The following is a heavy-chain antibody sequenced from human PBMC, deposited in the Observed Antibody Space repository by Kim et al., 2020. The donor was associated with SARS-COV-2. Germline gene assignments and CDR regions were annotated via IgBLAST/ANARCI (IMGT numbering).Heavy chain of an antibody. D-gene: IGHD6-13*01. CDR3: ARAAANPYYYYYGMDV. Sequence: SVKGRFTISRENAKNSLYLQMNSLRAGDTAVYYCARAAANPYYYYYGMDVWGQGTTVTVSS. V-gene: IGHV3-13*01. J-gene: IGHJ6*02.